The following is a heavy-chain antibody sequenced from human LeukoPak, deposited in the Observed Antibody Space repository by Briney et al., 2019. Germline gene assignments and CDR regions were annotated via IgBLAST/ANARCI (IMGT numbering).Heavy chain of an antibody. V-gene: IGHV3-30*04. D-gene: IGHD1-14*01. Sequence: PGGSLRLSCAASGFTFSNYAMNWVRQAPGKGLEWVAVISFDGTKEYYADSVQGRFNISRDNSRNTLYLQMNFLSGEDTAMFYCARSKLASGRKFDYWGQGALVTVSS. J-gene: IGHJ4*02. CDR1: GFTFSNYA. CDR3: ARSKLASGRKFDY. CDR2: ISFDGTKE.